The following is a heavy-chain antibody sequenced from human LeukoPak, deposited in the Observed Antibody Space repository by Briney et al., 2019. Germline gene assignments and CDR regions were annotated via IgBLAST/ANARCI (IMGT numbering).Heavy chain of an antibody. CDR3: AKDPSQVVALYGMDV. V-gene: IGHV3-66*01. CDR2: IYSGGST. Sequence: GGSLRLSCAASGFTVSSNYMSWVRQAPGKGLEWVSVIYSGGSTYYADSVKGRFTISRDNSKNTLYLQMNSLRAEDTAVYYCAKDPSQVVALYGMDVWGQGTTVTVSS. J-gene: IGHJ6*02. CDR1: GFTVSSNY. D-gene: IGHD2-15*01.